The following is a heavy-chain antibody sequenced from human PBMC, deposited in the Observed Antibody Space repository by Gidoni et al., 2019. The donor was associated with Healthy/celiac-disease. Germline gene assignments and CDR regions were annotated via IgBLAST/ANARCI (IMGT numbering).Heavy chain of an antibody. D-gene: IGHD3-22*01. CDR2: IIPILGIA. CDR3: ARESGDYYDSSGYPSLDL. CDR1: GGTFSSYA. V-gene: IGHV1-69*04. Sequence: QVQLVQSGAEVKKPGSSVKVSCKASGGTFSSYAISWVRQAPGQGLEWMGRIIPILGIANYAQKFQGRVTITADKSTSTAYMELSSLRSEDTAVYYCARESGDYYDSSGYPSLDLWGRGTLVTVSS. J-gene: IGHJ2*01.